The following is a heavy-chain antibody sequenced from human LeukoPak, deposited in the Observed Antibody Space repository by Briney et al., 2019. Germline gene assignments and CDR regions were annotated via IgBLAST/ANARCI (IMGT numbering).Heavy chain of an antibody. Sequence: ASVKVSCKVSGYTLTELSMHWVRQAPGKGLEWMGGFDPEDGETIYAQKFQGRVTMTEDTSTDTAYMELSSLRSEDTAVYYCARDNSGVCGGDCFYYYYYGMDVWGQGTTVTVSS. J-gene: IGHJ6*02. V-gene: IGHV1-24*01. CDR1: GYTLTELS. D-gene: IGHD2-21*02. CDR2: FDPEDGET. CDR3: ARDNSGVCGGDCFYYYYYGMDV.